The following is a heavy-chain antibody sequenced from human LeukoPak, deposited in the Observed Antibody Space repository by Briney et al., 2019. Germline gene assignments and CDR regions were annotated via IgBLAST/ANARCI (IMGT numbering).Heavy chain of an antibody. D-gene: IGHD5/OR15-5a*01. J-gene: IGHJ5*02. Sequence: GESLTLSCKGSGYSFTSYWIGWVRQMPGKGLEWMGVIYPGDSDTRYSPSFQGQVTISADKSISTAYLQWSSLKASDTAMYYCARSTMSLDWFDPWGQGTLVTVSS. CDR3: ARSTMSLDWFDP. CDR1: GYSFTSYW. V-gene: IGHV5-51*03. CDR2: IYPGDSDT.